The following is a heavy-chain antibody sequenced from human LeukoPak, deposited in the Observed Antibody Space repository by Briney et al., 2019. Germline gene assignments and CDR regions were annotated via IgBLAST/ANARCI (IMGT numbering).Heavy chain of an antibody. CDR1: GFTFSSYG. Sequence: GGSLRLSCAASGFTFSSYGMHWVRQAPGKGLEWVAFIRYDGSNKYYADSVKGRFTISRDNSKNTLYLQMNSLRAEDTAVYYCAKDFSYYDSSGSSGDYWGQGTLVTVSS. CDR2: IRYDGSNK. J-gene: IGHJ4*02. D-gene: IGHD3-22*01. V-gene: IGHV3-30*02. CDR3: AKDFSYYDSSGSSGDY.